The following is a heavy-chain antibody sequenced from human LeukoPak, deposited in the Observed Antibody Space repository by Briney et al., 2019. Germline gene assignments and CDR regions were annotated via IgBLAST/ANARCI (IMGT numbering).Heavy chain of an antibody. CDR2: IIPIFGTA. CDR3: ARGVYYDFWSGYVQAPYYYYGVDV. V-gene: IGHV1-69*13. CDR1: GGTFSSYA. D-gene: IGHD3-3*01. Sequence: ASVKVSCKASGGTFSSYAISWVRQAPGQGLEWMGGIIPIFGTANYAQKFQGRVTITADESTSTAYMELSSLRSEDTAVYYCARGVYYDFWSGYVQAPYYYYGVDVWGQGTTVTVSS. J-gene: IGHJ6*02.